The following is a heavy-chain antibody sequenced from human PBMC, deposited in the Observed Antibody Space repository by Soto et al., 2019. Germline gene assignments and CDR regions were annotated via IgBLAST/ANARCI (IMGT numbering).Heavy chain of an antibody. CDR2: IDPSDSYT. V-gene: IGHV5-10-1*03. Sequence: EVQLVQSGAEVKKPGESLRISCKGSGYSFTSYWISWVRQMPGKGLEWMGRIDPSDSYTNYSPSFQGHVTISADKSISTAYLQWSSLKASDTAMYYCARYGKEQQLVPPGYYYGMDVWGQGTTVTVSS. CDR1: GYSFTSYW. D-gene: IGHD6-13*01. J-gene: IGHJ6*02. CDR3: ARYGKEQQLVPPGYYYGMDV.